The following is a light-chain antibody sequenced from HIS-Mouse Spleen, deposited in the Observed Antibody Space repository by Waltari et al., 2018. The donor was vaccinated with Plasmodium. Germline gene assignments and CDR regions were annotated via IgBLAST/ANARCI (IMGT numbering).Light chain of an antibody. CDR2: GAS. CDR3: QQYNNWSFT. V-gene: IGKV3-15*01. CDR1: QSVSSN. Sequence: EIVMQQSPATLPVSPGERATLSCRASQSVSSNLAWYQQKPGQAPRLLIYGASTRATGIPARFSGSGSGTEFTLTISSLQSEDFAVYYCQQYNNWSFTFGPGTKVDIK. J-gene: IGKJ3*01.